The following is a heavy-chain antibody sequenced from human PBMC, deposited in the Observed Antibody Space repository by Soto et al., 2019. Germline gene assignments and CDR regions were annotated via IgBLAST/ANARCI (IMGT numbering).Heavy chain of an antibody. CDR3: ARLSTTGALFDH. CDR2: IFYSGST. D-gene: IGHD1-1*01. CDR1: GGSISSSSYC. J-gene: IGHJ4*02. V-gene: IGHV4-39*01. Sequence: QLQLQESGPGLVKPSETLSLTCTVSGGSISSSSYCWGWIRQPPGKGLEWIGTIFYSGSTNYNPSLTSRVTISVDTSKNQFSLNLSSVTAADTALYSCARLSTTGALFDHWGQGTLVTVSS.